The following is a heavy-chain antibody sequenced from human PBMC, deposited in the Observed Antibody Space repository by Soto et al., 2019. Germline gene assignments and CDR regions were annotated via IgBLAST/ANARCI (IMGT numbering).Heavy chain of an antibody. V-gene: IGHV4-34*01. CDR3: ARGGLRYFDWYPFDY. Sequence: TSETLSLTCAVYGGSFSCYYWSWIRQPPGKGLEWIGEINHSGSTNYNPSLKSRVTISVDTSKNQFSLKLSSVTAADTAVYYCARGGLRYFDWYPFDYWGQGTLVTVSS. CDR1: GGSFSCYY. J-gene: IGHJ4*02. CDR2: INHSGST. D-gene: IGHD3-9*01.